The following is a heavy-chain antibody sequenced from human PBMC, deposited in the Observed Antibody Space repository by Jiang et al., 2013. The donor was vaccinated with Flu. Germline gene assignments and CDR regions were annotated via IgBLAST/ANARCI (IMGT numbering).Heavy chain of an antibody. CDR1: GFTVSDHY. CDR2: TRDTANSYTT. V-gene: IGHV3-72*01. Sequence: VQLVESGGGLVQPGGSLRLSCAASGFTVSDHYMDWVRQAPGKGLEWVGRTRDTANSYTTEYAASVKDRFTISRDDSKTSLFLQMHSLKTEDTAVYYCARVQKDSSGWNRLDYWGQGTLVTVSS. J-gene: IGHJ4*02. D-gene: IGHD6-19*01. CDR3: ARVQKDSSGWNRLDY.